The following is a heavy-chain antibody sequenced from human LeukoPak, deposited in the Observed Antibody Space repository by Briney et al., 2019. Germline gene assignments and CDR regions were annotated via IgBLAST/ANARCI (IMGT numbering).Heavy chain of an antibody. J-gene: IGHJ3*02. CDR3: ARVGSGNFLGAFDI. V-gene: IGHV3-53*01. CDR2: IYSGGST. Sequence: PGGSLRLSCAASGFTVSSNYMSWVRQAPGKGLEWVSVIYSGGSTYYADSVKGRFTISRDNSKNTLYLQMNSLRAEDTAVYYCARVGSGNFLGAFDIWGQGTMVTVSS. CDR1: GFTVSSNY. D-gene: IGHD1-26*01.